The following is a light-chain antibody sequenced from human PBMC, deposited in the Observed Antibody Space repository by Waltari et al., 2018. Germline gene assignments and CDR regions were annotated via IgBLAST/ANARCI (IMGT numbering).Light chain of an antibody. Sequence: EMVLTQAQGTLSWSPGERATLSCRASQSVSRTLAWYNQKPGQAPRLLFYDASSRATGIPARFSGSGSETDFSLTISRLEPEDFAVYYCQTYGTFPAPFGHGPTVELK. J-gene: IGKJ1*01. CDR1: QSVSRT. CDR2: DAS. CDR3: QTYGTFPAP. V-gene: IGKV3-20*01.